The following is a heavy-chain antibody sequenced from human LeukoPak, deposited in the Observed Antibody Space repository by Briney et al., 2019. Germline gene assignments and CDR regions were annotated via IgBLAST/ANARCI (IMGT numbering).Heavy chain of an antibody. CDR2: IKQDGSEK. D-gene: IGHD2-15*01. V-gene: IGHV3-7*01. J-gene: IGHJ6*02. Sequence: PGGSLRLSCAASGFTSSSYWMSLVRQAPGKGLEWVANIKQDGSEKYYVDSVKGRFTISRDNAKNSLYLQMNSLRAEDTAVYYCARIGGSRYYYYYGMDVWGQGTTVTVSS. CDR1: GFTSSSYW. CDR3: ARIGGSRYYYYYGMDV.